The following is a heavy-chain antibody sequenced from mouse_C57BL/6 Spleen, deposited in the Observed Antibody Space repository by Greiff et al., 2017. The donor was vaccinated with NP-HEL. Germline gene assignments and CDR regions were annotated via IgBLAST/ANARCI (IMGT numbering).Heavy chain of an antibody. V-gene: IGHV1-15*01. CDR1: GYTLTDYE. J-gene: IGHJ2*01. Sequence: QVQLQQSGAELVRPGASVTLSCKASGYTLTDYEMHWVKQTPVHGLEWIGAIDPETGGTAYNQKFKGKAILTADKASSTAYMELRSLTSEDSAVYYCTRPTVVAADYWGQGTTLTVSS. D-gene: IGHD1-1*01. CDR3: TRPTVVAADY. CDR2: IDPETGGT.